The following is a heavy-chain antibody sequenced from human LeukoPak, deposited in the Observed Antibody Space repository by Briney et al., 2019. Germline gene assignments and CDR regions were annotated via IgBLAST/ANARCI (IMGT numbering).Heavy chain of an antibody. CDR2: IYSGGST. CDR1: GFTFSNAW. V-gene: IGHV3-66*01. CDR3: ARDNYYDNSGYYDY. D-gene: IGHD3-22*01. J-gene: IGHJ4*02. Sequence: GGSLRLSCAASGFTFSNAWMSWVRQAPGKGLEWVSVIYSGGSTYYADSVKGRFTISRDNSKNTLYLQMNSLRAEDTAVYYCARDNYYDNSGYYDYWGQGTLVTVSS.